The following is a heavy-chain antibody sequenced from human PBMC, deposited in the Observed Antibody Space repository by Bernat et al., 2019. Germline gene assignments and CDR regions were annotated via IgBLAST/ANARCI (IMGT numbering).Heavy chain of an antibody. V-gene: IGHV3-30*03. CDR3: AQAPGGQLVRGYNWFDP. D-gene: IGHD6-6*01. CDR2: ISYDGSNK. J-gene: IGHJ5*02. CDR1: GFTFSSYG. Sequence: QVQLVESGGGVVQPGRSLRLSCAASGFTFSSYGMHWVRQAPGKGLEWVAVISYDGSNKYYADSVKGRFTISRDNSKNTLYLQMNSLRAEDTAVYYCAQAPGGQLVRGYNWFDPWGQGTLVTVSS.